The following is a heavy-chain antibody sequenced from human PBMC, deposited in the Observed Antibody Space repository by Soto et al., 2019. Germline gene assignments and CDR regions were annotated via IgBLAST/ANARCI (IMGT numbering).Heavy chain of an antibody. Sequence: QVQLVQSGAEVKKPGSSVQGSCHASGGTSRSLSITWVRQAPGQRLEWMGGITPLFGIPNYPQKFQGRLTITADKSTGPAYLELISLRSEDTAVYYCARDAHSAGGWFDTWGRGTLVTVSS. CDR3: ARDAHSAGGWFDT. CDR2: ITPLFGIP. D-gene: IGHD2-15*01. V-gene: IGHV1-69*17. J-gene: IGHJ5*02. CDR1: GGTSRSLS.